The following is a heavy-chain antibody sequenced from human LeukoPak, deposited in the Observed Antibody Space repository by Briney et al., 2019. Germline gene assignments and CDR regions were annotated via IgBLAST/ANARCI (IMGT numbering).Heavy chain of an antibody. V-gene: IGHV4-30-4*01. CDR3: ARLIQLWTRSDY. J-gene: IGHJ4*02. CDR2: IYYSGST. D-gene: IGHD5-18*01. Sequence: PSETLSLTCTVSGGSISSGDYYWSWIRQPPGKGLEWIGYIYYSGSTNYNPSLKSRVTISVDTSKNQFSLKLSSVTAADTAVYYCARLIQLWTRSDYWGQGTLVTVSS. CDR1: GGSISSGDYY.